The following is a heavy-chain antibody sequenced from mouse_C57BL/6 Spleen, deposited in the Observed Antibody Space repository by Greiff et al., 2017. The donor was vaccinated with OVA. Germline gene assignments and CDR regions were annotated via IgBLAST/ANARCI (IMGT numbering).Heavy chain of an antibody. Sequence: QVQLQQSDAELVKPGASVKISCKVSGYTFTDHTIHWMKQRPEQGLEWIGYIYPRDGSTKYNEKFKGKATLTADKSSSTAYMQLNSLTSEDSAVYFCAREEIYYDYPYAMDYWGQGTSVTVSS. CDR3: AREEIYYDYPYAMDY. CDR1: GYTFTDHT. V-gene: IGHV1-78*01. J-gene: IGHJ4*01. D-gene: IGHD2-4*01. CDR2: IYPRDGST.